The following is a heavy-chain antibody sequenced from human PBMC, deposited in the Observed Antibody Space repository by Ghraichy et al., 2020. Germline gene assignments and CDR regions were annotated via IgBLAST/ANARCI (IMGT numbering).Heavy chain of an antibody. CDR3: ARQGGGYGDYETSYFDY. CDR1: GFTVSSNY. J-gene: IGHJ4*02. V-gene: IGHV3-53*01. D-gene: IGHD4-17*01. CDR2: IYSGGST. Sequence: GGSLRLSCAASGFTVSSNYMSWVRQAPGKGLEWVSVIYSGGSTYYADSVKGRFTISRDNSKNTLYLQMNSLRAEDTAVYYCARQGGGYGDYETSYFDYWGQGTLVTVSS.